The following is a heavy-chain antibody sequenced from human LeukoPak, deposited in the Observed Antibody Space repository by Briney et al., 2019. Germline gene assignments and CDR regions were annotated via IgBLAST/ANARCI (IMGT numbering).Heavy chain of an antibody. V-gene: IGHV3-21*01. Sequence: GGSLRLSCAASGFTFSSYSMNWVRQAPGKGLEWVSSISSSSSYIYYADSVKGRFTISRDNAKNSLYLQMNSLRAEDTAVYYCARVEVVPAAMFFDPWGQGTLVTVSS. CDR1: GFTFSSYS. CDR3: ARVEVVPAAMFFDP. J-gene: IGHJ5*02. CDR2: ISSSSSYI. D-gene: IGHD2-2*01.